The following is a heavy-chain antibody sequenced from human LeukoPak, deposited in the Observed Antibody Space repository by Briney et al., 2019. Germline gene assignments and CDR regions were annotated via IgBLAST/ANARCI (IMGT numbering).Heavy chain of an antibody. CDR3: ARVYIGPFDY. V-gene: IGHV6-1*01. CDR2: TYYRSKWYF. CDR1: GDSVSSNSAA. J-gene: IGHJ4*02. Sequence: SQTLSLTCDISGDSVSSNSAAWNWIRQSPSRGLEWLGRTYYRSKWYFDYAVSVKSRITINPDTSKNQFSLQLKSVIPEDTAVYFCARVYIGPFDYWGQGTLVTVSP.